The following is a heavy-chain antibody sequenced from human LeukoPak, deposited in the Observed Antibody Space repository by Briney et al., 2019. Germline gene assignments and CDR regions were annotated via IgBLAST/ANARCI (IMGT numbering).Heavy chain of an antibody. D-gene: IGHD6-13*01. CDR2: ISAYNGNT. V-gene: IGHV1-18*01. CDR3: ARVSVPYSSSWSPPEAFDI. CDR1: GYTFTSYG. J-gene: IGHJ3*02. Sequence: GASVKVSCKASGYTFTSYGISWVRQAPGQGLEWMGWISAYNGNTNYAQKLQGRVTMTTDTSTSTAYMELRSLRSDDTAVYYCARVSVPYSSSWSPPEAFDIWGQGTMVTVSS.